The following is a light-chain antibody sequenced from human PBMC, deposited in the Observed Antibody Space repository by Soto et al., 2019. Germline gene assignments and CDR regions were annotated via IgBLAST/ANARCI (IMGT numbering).Light chain of an antibody. J-gene: IGKJ5*01. CDR1: QGISSW. CDR3: QQANRFPIT. CDR2: AAS. Sequence: DIQMTQSPSSVSASVGDRVTITCRASQGISSWLVWYQQKPGKDPKLLIYAASRLQSGVPSRFSGSGSGTDFALTISNLQPEDLATDYCQQANRFPITFGQGTRLEIK. V-gene: IGKV1-12*01.